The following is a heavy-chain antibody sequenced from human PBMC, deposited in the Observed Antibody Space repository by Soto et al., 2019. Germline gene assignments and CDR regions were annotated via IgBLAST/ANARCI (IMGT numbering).Heavy chain of an antibody. D-gene: IGHD1-26*01. CDR2: IIPIFGTA. CDR3: ARDRIRGSYSYYYYGMDV. Sequence: QVQLVQSGAEVKKPGSSVKVSCKASGGTFSSYAISWVRQAPGQGLEWMGGIIPIFGTANYAQKFQGRVTITADESTSTAYMELSSLRSEDTAVYYCARDRIRGSYSYYYYGMDVWGQGTPVTVSS. V-gene: IGHV1-69*01. CDR1: GGTFSSYA. J-gene: IGHJ6*02.